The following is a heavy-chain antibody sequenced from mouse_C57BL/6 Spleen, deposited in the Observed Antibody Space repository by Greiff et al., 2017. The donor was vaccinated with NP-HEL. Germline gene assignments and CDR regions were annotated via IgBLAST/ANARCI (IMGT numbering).Heavy chain of an antibody. CDR2: IYPGDGDT. CDR1: GYAFSSYW. CDR3: ARDWDGRYFDV. D-gene: IGHD4-1*01. J-gene: IGHJ1*03. Sequence: QVQLQQSGAELVKPGASVKISCKASGYAFSSYWMNWVKQRPGKGLEGIGQIYPGDGDTNYNGKFKGKATLTADKSSSTAYMQLSSLTSEDSAVYFCARDWDGRYFDVWGTGTTVTVSS. V-gene: IGHV1-80*01.